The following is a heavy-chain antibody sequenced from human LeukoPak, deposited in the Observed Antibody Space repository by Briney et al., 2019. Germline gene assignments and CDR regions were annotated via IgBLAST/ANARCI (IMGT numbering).Heavy chain of an antibody. CDR1: GYTFTSYD. CDR2: MNPNSGNT. Sequence: ASVKVSCKAPGYTFTSYDINWVRQATGQGLGWMGWMNPNSGNTGYAQKFQGRVTMTRNTSISTAYMELSSLRSEDTAVYYCARGIMAAADDPWGQGTLVTVSS. J-gene: IGHJ5*02. CDR3: ARGIMAAADDP. V-gene: IGHV1-8*01. D-gene: IGHD6-13*01.